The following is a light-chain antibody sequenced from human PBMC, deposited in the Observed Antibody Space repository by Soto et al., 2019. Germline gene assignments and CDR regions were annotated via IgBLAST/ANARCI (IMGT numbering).Light chain of an antibody. CDR3: MQALQTAFT. Sequence: DIVMTQSPLSLPVTPGEPASISCRSSQSLLHSNGYNYSDWYLQKPGQSPQLLIYLGSNRASGVPDRFSGSGSGTDFTLKISRVEAEDVGVSYCMQALQTAFTFGPGTKVDIK. CDR2: LGS. CDR1: QSLLHSNGYNY. J-gene: IGKJ3*01. V-gene: IGKV2-28*01.